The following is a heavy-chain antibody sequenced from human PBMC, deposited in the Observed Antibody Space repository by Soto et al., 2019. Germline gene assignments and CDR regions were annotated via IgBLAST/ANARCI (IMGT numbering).Heavy chain of an antibody. D-gene: IGHD3-10*01. J-gene: IGHJ6*02. V-gene: IGHV4-39*01. CDR2: IYYSGST. CDR3: AKDPLLIRGPKYGMDV. CDR1: GGSISSSSYY. Sequence: SETLSLTCTVSGGSISSSSYYWGWIRQPPGKGLEWIGSIYYSGSTYYNPSLKSRVTISVDTSKNQFSLKLSSVTAADTAVYYCAKDPLLIRGPKYGMDVWGQGTTVTVYS.